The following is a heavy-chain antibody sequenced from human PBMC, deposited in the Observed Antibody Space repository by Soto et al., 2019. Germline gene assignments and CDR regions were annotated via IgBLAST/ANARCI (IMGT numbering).Heavy chain of an antibody. Sequence: QVQLQQWGAGLLKPSETLSLTCAVYGGSFSGYYWSWIRQPPGKGLEWIGEINHSGSTNYNPSLKRRVTISVDTSKNQFSLNMSSVPAAHTAAYYCARTQHYYGSGSYYNPPLDYWGQGTLVTVSS. CDR2: INHSGST. V-gene: IGHV4-34*01. J-gene: IGHJ4*02. D-gene: IGHD3-10*01. CDR3: ARTQHYYGSGSYYNPPLDY. CDR1: GGSFSGYY.